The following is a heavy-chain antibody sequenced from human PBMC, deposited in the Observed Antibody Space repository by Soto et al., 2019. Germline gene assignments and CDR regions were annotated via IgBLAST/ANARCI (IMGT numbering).Heavy chain of an antibody. D-gene: IGHD3-10*01. J-gene: IGHJ6*02. Sequence: GESLKISCKGSGYNFTNYCITWVRQMPGKGLEWMGTVDPSDSYTNYSPSFQGHVSISADKSISTAYLQWSSLKASDTAMYYCARHTYYYGGMDVWGQGTKVTVSS. V-gene: IGHV5-10-1*01. CDR3: ARHTYYYGGMDV. CDR2: VDPSDSYT. CDR1: GYNFTNYC.